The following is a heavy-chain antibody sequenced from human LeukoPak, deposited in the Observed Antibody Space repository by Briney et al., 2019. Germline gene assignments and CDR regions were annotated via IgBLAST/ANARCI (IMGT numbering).Heavy chain of an antibody. CDR3: ATDQVGDYYGSGSWLFDY. J-gene: IGHJ4*02. V-gene: IGHV1-24*01. CDR1: GYTLTELS. Sequence: PRASVKVSCKVSGYTLTELSMHWVRQAPGKGLEWMGGFDPEDGETIYAQKFQGRVTMTEDTSTDTAYMELGSLRSEDTAVYYCATDQVGDYYGSGSWLFDYWGQGTLVTVSS. CDR2: FDPEDGET. D-gene: IGHD3-10*01.